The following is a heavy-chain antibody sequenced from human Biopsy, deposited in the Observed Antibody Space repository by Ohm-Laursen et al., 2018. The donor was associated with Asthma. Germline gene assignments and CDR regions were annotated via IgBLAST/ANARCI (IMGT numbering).Heavy chain of an antibody. Sequence: SLRLSCTASGFSFNSYGMHWVRQAPGKGLEWVAVMSFDGRQTYYADSVKGRFTISRDNSKNTFYLQMNSLRAEDTAVYYCAKERYYDFLSGYPIWGQGTMVTVSS. D-gene: IGHD3-3*01. CDR3: AKERYYDFLSGYPI. CDR2: MSFDGRQT. CDR1: GFSFNSYG. J-gene: IGHJ3*02. V-gene: IGHV3-30*18.